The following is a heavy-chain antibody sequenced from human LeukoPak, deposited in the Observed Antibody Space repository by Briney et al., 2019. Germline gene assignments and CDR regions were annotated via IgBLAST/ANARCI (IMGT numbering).Heavy chain of an antibody. CDR2: ISAYNGNT. V-gene: IGHV1-18*01. D-gene: IGHD3-22*01. Sequence: ASVEVSCKASGYTFTSYGISWVRQAPGQGLEWMGWISAYNGNTNYAQKLQGRVTMTTDTSTSTAYMELRSLRSDDTAVYYCARQWYYYDSSGYYQFDYWGQGTLVTVSS. CDR1: GYTFTSYG. CDR3: ARQWYYYDSSGYYQFDY. J-gene: IGHJ4*02.